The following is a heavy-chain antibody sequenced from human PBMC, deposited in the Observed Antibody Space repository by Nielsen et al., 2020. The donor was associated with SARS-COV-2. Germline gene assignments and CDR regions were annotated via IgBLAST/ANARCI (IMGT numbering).Heavy chain of an antibody. D-gene: IGHD3-3*01. CDR2: ISSSSSYI. J-gene: IGHJ3*02. CDR3: AIGTIFGVSDAFDI. V-gene: IGHV3-21*01. Sequence: VRQAPGKGLEWVSSISSSSSYIYYADSVKGRFTISRDNAKNSLYLQMNSLRAEDTAVYYCAIGTIFGVSDAFDIWGQGTMVTVSS.